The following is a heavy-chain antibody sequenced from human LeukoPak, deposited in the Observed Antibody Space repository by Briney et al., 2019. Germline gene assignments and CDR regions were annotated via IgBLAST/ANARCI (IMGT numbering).Heavy chain of an antibody. CDR2: MRGSGYYT. V-gene: IGHV3-23*01. CDR3: AKMEGQRLYDYCMDV. Sequence: GGSPRLSCAASGFAFSNFAMSWVRQAPGKGLEWVSAMRGSGYYTYYVESVKGRFTISRDNSNNTLYLHMNSLRADDTAVYYCAKMEGQRLYDYCMDVWGRGTTVTVSS. D-gene: IGHD3-3*01. CDR1: GFAFSNFA. J-gene: IGHJ6*03.